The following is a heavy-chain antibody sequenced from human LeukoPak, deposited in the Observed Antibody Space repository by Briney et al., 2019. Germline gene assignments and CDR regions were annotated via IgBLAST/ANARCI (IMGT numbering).Heavy chain of an antibody. CDR1: GGTFSSYA. CDR2: IIPIFGTA. D-gene: IGHD3-9*01. Sequence: SVKVSRKASGGTFSSYAISWVRQAPGQGLEWMGGIIPIFGTANYAQKFQGRVTITADKSTSTAYMELSSLRSEDTAVYYCARRRYDILTGYYDYWGQGTLVTVSS. CDR3: ARRRYDILTGYYDY. V-gene: IGHV1-69*06. J-gene: IGHJ4*02.